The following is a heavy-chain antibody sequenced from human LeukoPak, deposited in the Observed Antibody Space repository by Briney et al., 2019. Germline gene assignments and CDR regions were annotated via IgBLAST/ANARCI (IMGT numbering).Heavy chain of an antibody. Sequence: GGSLRLSCAASGFTFSSYAIHWGCQALGKGLERGALISYDGSNKYYADSVKGRFTTSRDKSKNTLYLQMNSLRAEDTAVYYCAREGFSRGYYQYYYMDVWGKGTTVTVSS. D-gene: IGHD6-13*01. J-gene: IGHJ6*03. CDR3: AREGFSRGYYQYYYMDV. V-gene: IGHV3-30*04. CDR2: ISYDGSNK. CDR1: GFTFSSYA.